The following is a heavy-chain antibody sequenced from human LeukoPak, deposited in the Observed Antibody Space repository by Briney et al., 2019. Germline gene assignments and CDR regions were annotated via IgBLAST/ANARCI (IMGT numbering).Heavy chain of an antibody. CDR2: IWYDGSNK. CDR1: GFTFTNYD. Sequence: PGRSLRLSCAASGFTFTNYDMYWVRQAPGKGLEWVAVIWYDGSNKYYADSVKGRFTISRDNSKNTLYLQMNSLRAEDTAVYYCARDPSRGSGWYYWGQGTLVTVSS. J-gene: IGHJ4*02. CDR3: ARDPSRGSGWYY. D-gene: IGHD6-19*01. V-gene: IGHV3-33*01.